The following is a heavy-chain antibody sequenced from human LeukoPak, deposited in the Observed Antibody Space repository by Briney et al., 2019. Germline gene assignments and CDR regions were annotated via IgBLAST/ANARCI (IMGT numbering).Heavy chain of an antibody. CDR1: GGSFSGYY. J-gene: IGHJ4*02. CDR3: AREPGWQQLGSFDY. D-gene: IGHD6-13*01. V-gene: IGHV4-34*01. Sequence: PSETLSLTCAVYGGSFSGYYWSWIRQPPGKGPEWIGEINHSGSTNYNPSLKSRVTISVDTSKNQFSLKLSSVTAADTAVYYCAREPGWQQLGSFDYWGQGTLVTVSS. CDR2: INHSGST.